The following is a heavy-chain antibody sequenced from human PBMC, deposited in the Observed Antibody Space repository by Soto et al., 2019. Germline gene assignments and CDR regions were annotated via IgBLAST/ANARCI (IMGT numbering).Heavy chain of an antibody. CDR2: ITGSGTNT. V-gene: IGHV3-23*01. CDR3: AKPGRGQLLYIDY. Sequence: QPGGSLRLSCATSGFTFIDYGLSWVRQAPGKGLEWVSAITGSGTNTYYADSVKGRFTISRDNSKNTVHLQMTSLRTDDTAIYYCAKPGRGQLLYIDYWGQGALVTVSS. D-gene: IGHD2-2*02. J-gene: IGHJ4*02. CDR1: GFTFIDYG.